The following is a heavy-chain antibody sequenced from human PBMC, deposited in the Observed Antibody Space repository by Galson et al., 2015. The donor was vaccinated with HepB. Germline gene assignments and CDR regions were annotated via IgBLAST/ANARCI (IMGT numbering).Heavy chain of an antibody. V-gene: IGHV1-3*01. CDR1: GYTFTNFA. CDR3: TRLDDSGYYWDY. J-gene: IGHJ4*02. Sequence: SVKVSCKASGYTFTNFAIHWVRQAPGQRFEWMGWINGGNHNTRYSQRFQDRVTLTSDTSTSMVFLELSSLRSEDTALYYCTRLDDSGYYWDYWGQGTLVTFSS. D-gene: IGHD3-3*01. CDR2: INGGNHNT.